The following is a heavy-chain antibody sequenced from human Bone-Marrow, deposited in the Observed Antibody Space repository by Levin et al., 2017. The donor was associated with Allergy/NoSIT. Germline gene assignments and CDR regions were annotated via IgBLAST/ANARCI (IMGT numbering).Heavy chain of an antibody. J-gene: IGHJ4*02. D-gene: IGHD3-9*01. CDR3: ARLDGYYFDY. CDR1: GGSISSAGYH. V-gene: IGHV4-31*03. Sequence: SETLSLTCTVSGGSISSAGYHWTWIRQSPGKGLEWIGYISYRGTTYYNPSLKSRLTMSLDTSEQRFSLDLNSVTAADTAIYYCARLDGYYFDYWGQGTLVTVSS. CDR2: ISYRGTT.